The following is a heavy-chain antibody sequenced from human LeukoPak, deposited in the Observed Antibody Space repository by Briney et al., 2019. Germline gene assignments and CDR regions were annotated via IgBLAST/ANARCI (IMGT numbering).Heavy chain of an antibody. J-gene: IGHJ4*02. CDR1: GYTFTGYY. CDR3: ARGPKPYDYVWGSYRF. CDR2: INPNSGGT. Sequence: GASVKVSCKASGYTFTGYYMHWVRQAPGQGLEWVGWINPNSGGTNYAQKFQGRVTMTRDTSINTAYMELSRLRSDDTAVYYCARGPKPYDYVWGSYRFWGQGTLVTVSS. V-gene: IGHV1-2*02. D-gene: IGHD3-16*02.